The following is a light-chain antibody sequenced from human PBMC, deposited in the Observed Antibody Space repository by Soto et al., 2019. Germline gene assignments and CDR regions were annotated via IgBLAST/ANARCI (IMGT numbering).Light chain of an antibody. J-gene: IGKJ1*01. CDR2: GAS. Sequence: ETVLTQSPGTLSLSPGERATLSCRASQSGSSNYLAWYQQKPGQAPRLLIYGASSRATGIPDRFSGSGSGTDFTLTISRLEPEDFAVYYCQQYGSSPPSWTFGQGTKVEIK. V-gene: IGKV3-20*01. CDR3: QQYGSSPPSWT. CDR1: QSGSSNY.